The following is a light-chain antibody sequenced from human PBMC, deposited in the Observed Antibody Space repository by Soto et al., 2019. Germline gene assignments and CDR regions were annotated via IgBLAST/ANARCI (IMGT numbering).Light chain of an antibody. V-gene: IGKV3-15*01. CDR2: GAS. CDR3: QQYNNWPPYT. CDR1: QSVGSN. Sequence: EIVMTQSPTTLSMSPGERATLSCRASQSVGSNLAWYQQKPGQAPRLLIYGASTRATGFPARFSGSGSGTEFTLTISSLQSEDFAVYYCQQYNNWPPYTFGQGTNLEIK. J-gene: IGKJ2*01.